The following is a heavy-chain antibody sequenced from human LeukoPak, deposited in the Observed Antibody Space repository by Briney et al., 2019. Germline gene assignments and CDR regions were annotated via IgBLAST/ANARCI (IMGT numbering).Heavy chain of an antibody. D-gene: IGHD4-17*01. V-gene: IGHV4-59*08. J-gene: IGHJ4*02. CDR2: IYYSGST. CDR3: ARLHDYGGNVDY. Sequence: SETLSLTCTVSGGSISSYYWSWIRQPPGKGLEWIGYIYYSGSTNYNPSLKSRVTISVDTSKNQFSLKLSSVTAADTAVYYCARLHDYGGNVDYWGQGTLVTVSS. CDR1: GGSISSYY.